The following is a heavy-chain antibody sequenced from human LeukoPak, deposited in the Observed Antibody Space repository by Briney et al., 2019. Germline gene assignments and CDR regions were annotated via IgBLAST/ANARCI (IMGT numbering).Heavy chain of an antibody. CDR1: GFTFSSYA. D-gene: IGHD6-19*01. CDR3: ARAIKAVAGTFHRDYYFDY. J-gene: IGHJ4*02. V-gene: IGHV3-30*04. CDR2: ISYDGSNK. Sequence: GGSLRLSCAASGFTFSSYAMSWVRQAPGKGLEWVAVISYDGSNKYYADSVKGRFTISRDNSKNTLYLQMNSLRAEDTAVYYCARAIKAVAGTFHRDYYFDYWGQGTLVTVSS.